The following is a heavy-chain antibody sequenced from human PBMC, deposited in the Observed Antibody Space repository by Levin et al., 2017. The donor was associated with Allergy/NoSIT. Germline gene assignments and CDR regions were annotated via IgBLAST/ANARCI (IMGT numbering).Heavy chain of an antibody. J-gene: IGHJ4*02. CDR2: FDPEDGET. CDR3: ASRLRTIFGVVITRYDY. CDR1: GYTLTELS. V-gene: IGHV1-24*01. D-gene: IGHD3-3*01. Sequence: RGESLKISCKVSGYTLTELSMHWVRQAPGKGLEWMGGFDPEDGETIYAQKFQGRVTMTEDTSTDTAYMELSSLRSEDTAVYYCASRLRTIFGVVITRYDYWGQGTLVTVSS.